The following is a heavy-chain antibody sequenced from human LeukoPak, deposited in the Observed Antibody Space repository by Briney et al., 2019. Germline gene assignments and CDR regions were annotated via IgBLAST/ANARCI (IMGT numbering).Heavy chain of an antibody. Sequence: PSETLSLTCTVSGGSISSSSYYWGWIRQPPGKGLEWIGSIYYSGSTYYNPSLKSRVTISVDTSKNQFSLKLSSVTAAGTAVYYCARRRTICYRAGECYFDYWGQGTLVTVSS. D-gene: IGHD2-2*02. CDR3: ARRRTICYRAGECYFDY. CDR1: GGSISSSSYY. V-gene: IGHV4-39*01. CDR2: IYYSGST. J-gene: IGHJ4*02.